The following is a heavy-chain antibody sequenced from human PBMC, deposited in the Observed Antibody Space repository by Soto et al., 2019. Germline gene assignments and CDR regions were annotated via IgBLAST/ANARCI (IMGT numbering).Heavy chain of an antibody. CDR1: GFTFSSYG. CDR3: AKSDRAMVDY. CDR2: ISYDGSNK. J-gene: IGHJ4*02. Sequence: QVQLVESGGGVVQPGRSLRLSCAASGFTFSSYGMHWVRQAPGKGLEWVAVISYDGSNKYYADSVKGRFTISRDNSKNTLYLQMNSLRAEDTAVYYCAKSDRAMVDYWGQGTLVTVSS. V-gene: IGHV3-30*18. D-gene: IGHD5-18*01.